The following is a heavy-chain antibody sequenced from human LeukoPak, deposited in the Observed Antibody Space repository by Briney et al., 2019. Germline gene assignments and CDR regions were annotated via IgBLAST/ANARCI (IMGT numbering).Heavy chain of an antibody. Sequence: PGGSLRLSCAASGFTFSSYWMHWVRQAPGKGLVWVSRINSDGSSTSYADSVKGRFTISRDNAKNTPYLQMNSLRAEDTAVYYCARDPGYSSGWYYFDYWGQGTLVTVSS. CDR3: ARDPGYSSGWYYFDY. J-gene: IGHJ4*02. CDR2: INSDGSST. V-gene: IGHV3-74*01. D-gene: IGHD6-19*01. CDR1: GFTFSSYW.